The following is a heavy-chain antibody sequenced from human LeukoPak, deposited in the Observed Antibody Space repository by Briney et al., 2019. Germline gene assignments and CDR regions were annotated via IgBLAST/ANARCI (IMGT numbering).Heavy chain of an antibody. V-gene: IGHV3-74*01. D-gene: IGHD3-16*01. Sequence: GGSLRLSCAASGFTFSGYWIHWVRQAPGKGLVWVSRISRDGSSPSYADAVKGRFTVSRDNAKSTLFLQMNSLRVEDTAVYYCARGTSGYDYYFDNWGQGTLVTVSS. CDR1: GFTFSGYW. J-gene: IGHJ4*02. CDR2: ISRDGSSP. CDR3: ARGTSGYDYYFDN.